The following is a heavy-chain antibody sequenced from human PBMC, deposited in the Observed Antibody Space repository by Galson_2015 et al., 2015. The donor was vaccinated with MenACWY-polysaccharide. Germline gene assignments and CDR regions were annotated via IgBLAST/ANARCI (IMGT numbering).Heavy chain of an antibody. CDR3: VRSAFFDY. CDR2: ISSSSNTI. J-gene: IGHJ4*02. Sequence: ALRPCCEASGFRFSTYTMNWVRQAPGKGLEWVSHISSSSNTIYYAESVKGRFTISRDNVENSLYLQMNSLRAEDTALYYCVRSAFFDYWGQGNLVTVSS. V-gene: IGHV3-48*01. CDR1: GFRFSTYT.